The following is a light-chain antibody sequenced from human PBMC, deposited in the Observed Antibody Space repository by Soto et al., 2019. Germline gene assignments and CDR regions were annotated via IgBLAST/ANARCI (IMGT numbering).Light chain of an antibody. J-gene: IGLJ3*02. CDR1: SSNIGSNT. CDR2: SNN. Sequence: QSVLTQPPSASGTPGQRVTISCSGRSSNIGSNTVNWYQQLPGTAPKVFIYSNNQRPSGVPDRFSGSKSGTSASLAISGLQSEDESEYYCAAWDGSLKGWVFGGGTKLTVL. V-gene: IGLV1-44*01. CDR3: AAWDGSLKGWV.